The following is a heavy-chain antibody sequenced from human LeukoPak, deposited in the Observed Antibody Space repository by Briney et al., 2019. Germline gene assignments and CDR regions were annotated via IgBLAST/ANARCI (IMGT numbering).Heavy chain of an antibody. CDR1: GGSISNTNR. V-gene: IGHV4-4*02. J-gene: IGHJ4*02. CDR3: SRENGAFSPFGY. CDR2: ISLTGLT. D-gene: IGHD2-8*01. Sequence: SETLSLTCGVSGGSISNTNRWSWVRQPPGQGLEWIGEISLTGLTHYNPSLESRVTVSLDKSKNQLSLNLTSVTAADTAVYYCSRENGAFSPFGYWGQGTLDTVLS.